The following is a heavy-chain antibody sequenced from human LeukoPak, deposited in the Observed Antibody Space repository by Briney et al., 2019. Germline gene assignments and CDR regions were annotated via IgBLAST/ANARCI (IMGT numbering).Heavy chain of an antibody. V-gene: IGHV3-21*01. CDR2: ISSSSSYI. J-gene: IGHJ4*02. CDR3: AKDSAYYYDSSGYYYD. CDR1: GFTFSSYS. Sequence: GGSLRLSCAASGFTFSSYSMNWVRQAPGKGLEWVSSISSSSSYIYYADSVKGRFTISRDNSKNTLYLQMNSLTAEDTAMYYCAKDSAYYYDSSGYYYDWGQGTLVTVSS. D-gene: IGHD3-22*01.